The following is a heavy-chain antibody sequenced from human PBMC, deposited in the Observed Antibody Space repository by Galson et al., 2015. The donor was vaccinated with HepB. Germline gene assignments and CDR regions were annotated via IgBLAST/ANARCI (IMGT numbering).Heavy chain of an antibody. D-gene: IGHD6-13*01. V-gene: IGHV3-7*03. CDR2: TKEDGSEK. CDR3: ASYGSSWSQFDN. Sequence: SLRLSCAAAGFTFSNYWMIWVRQAPGKGLEWVASTKEDGSEKWYGDSVKGRFTMSRDNTRNSVYLQMSSLRAEDTAVYYCASYGSSWSQFDNWGQGTLVTVSS. CDR1: GFTFSNYW. J-gene: IGHJ4*02.